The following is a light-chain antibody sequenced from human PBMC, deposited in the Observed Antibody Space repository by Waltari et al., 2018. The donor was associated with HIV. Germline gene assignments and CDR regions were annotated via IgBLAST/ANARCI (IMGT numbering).Light chain of an antibody. Sequence: SYELIQPPSVSVSPGQTASITCSGDKLGDKYACWYQQKPGQSPVLVLYQDKKRPSGIPERFSGSNSGNTATLTISGTQAGDEADYYCQAWDSSTAFYVFGTGTKVTVL. CDR2: QDK. CDR3: QAWDSSTAFYV. CDR1: KLGDKY. V-gene: IGLV3-1*01. J-gene: IGLJ1*01.